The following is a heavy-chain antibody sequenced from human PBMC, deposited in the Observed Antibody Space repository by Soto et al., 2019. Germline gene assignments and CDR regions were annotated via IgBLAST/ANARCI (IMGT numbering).Heavy chain of an antibody. CDR3: ARGTVTSGRWFGP. V-gene: IGHV1-18*04. CDR2: ISSLNRNT. CDR1: DSTFTGYT. D-gene: IGHD4-17*01. Sequence: QVHLVQSETEVKEPGASVTVSCKTSDSTFTGYTINWVRQAPGQGLEWLGCISSLNRNTNYARKYQGRLTRTTNTSATTAYMELRSLRSDDTAVYFCARGTVTSGRWFGPWGQGTLVTVSS. J-gene: IGHJ5*02.